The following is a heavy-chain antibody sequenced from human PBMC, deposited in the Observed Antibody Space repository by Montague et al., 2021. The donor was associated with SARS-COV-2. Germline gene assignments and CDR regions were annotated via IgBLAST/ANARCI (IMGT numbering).Heavy chain of an antibody. CDR2: TYLSGFT. V-gene: IGHV4-4*02. CDR1: DVSLSSCTW. J-gene: IGHJ4*02. CDR3: ARGGLGNRGFDY. D-gene: IGHD3/OR15-3a*01. Sequence: SETLSLTCVVSDVSLSSCTWWSWVRQSPGKGLEWVGETYLSGFTQYNPSVKSRVTISLDDPRSQFSLRLTSVTAADTAVYFCARGGLGNRGFDYWGQGALVTVSS.